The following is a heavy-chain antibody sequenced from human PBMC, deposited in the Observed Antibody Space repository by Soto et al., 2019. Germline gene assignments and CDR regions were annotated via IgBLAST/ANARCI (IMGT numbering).Heavy chain of an antibody. Sequence: SVKVSCKASGGTFSSYAISWVRQAPGQGLEWMGGIIPIFGTANYAQKFQGRVTITADESTSTAYMELSSLRSEDTAVYYCARDSKKRATYYDFWSGYYTGYYYGMDVWGQGTTVTVSS. D-gene: IGHD3-3*01. CDR3: ARDSKKRATYYDFWSGYYTGYYYGMDV. V-gene: IGHV1-69*13. J-gene: IGHJ6*02. CDR1: GGTFSSYA. CDR2: IIPIFGTA.